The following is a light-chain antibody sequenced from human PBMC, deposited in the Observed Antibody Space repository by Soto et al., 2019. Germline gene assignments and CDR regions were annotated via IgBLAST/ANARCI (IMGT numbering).Light chain of an antibody. V-gene: IGKV3-15*01. CDR3: QEYNSRSS. CDR2: RTS. Sequence: EGVTTQSPATLSVSPGERATLSCRASQNVDGDLAWYQQKPGQAPRLLIYRTSTRANGTPVRFSGSGSGTEFTLTISSLQSEDFAVYYCQEYNSRSSFGQGTKVEIK. CDR1: QNVDGD. J-gene: IGKJ1*01.